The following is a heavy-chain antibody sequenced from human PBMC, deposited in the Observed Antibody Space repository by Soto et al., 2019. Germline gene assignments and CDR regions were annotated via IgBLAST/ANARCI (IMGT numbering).Heavy chain of an antibody. V-gene: IGHV3-23*01. CDR1: GFTFSSYA. CDR2: ISGSGGST. CDR3: ARDDILTGYHQKSAFDI. Sequence: GESLKISCAASGFTFSSYAMSWVRQAPGKGLEWVSAISGSGGSTYYADSVKGRFTISRDNSKNTLYLQMNSLRAEDTAVYYCARDDILTGYHQKSAFDIWGQGTMVTVSS. J-gene: IGHJ3*02. D-gene: IGHD3-9*01.